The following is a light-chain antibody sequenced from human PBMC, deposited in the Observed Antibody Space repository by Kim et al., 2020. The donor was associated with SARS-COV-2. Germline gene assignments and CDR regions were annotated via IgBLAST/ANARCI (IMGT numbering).Light chain of an antibody. CDR3: AAWDDSLSGPNWV. CDR1: SSNIGSNY. Sequence: QSVLTQPPSASGTPGQRVTISCSGSSSNIGSNYVYWYQQLPGTALKLLIYRNNQRPSGVPDRFSGSKSGTSASLAISGLRSEDEADYYCAAWDDSLSGPNWVFGGGTQLTVL. CDR2: RNN. V-gene: IGLV1-47*01. J-gene: IGLJ3*02.